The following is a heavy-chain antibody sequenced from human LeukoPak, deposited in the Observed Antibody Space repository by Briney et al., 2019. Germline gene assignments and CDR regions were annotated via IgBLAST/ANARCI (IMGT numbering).Heavy chain of an antibody. CDR1: GGSISHYY. J-gene: IGHJ4*02. V-gene: IGHV4-34*01. Sequence: SETLSLTCTVSGGSISHYYWSWIRQPPGKGLEWIGEINHSGSTNYNPSLKSRVTISVDTSKNQFSLKLSSVTAADTAVYYCATGIAARPLLFNYWGQGTLVTVSS. CDR2: INHSGST. CDR3: ATGIAARPLLFNY. D-gene: IGHD6-6*01.